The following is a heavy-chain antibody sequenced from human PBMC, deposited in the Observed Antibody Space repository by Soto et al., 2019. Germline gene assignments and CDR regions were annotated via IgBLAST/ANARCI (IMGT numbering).Heavy chain of an antibody. V-gene: IGHV1-69*02. J-gene: IGHJ3*02. D-gene: IGHD3-16*01. CDR2: IIPILGKP. CDR3: AKSTDPPPVMGAFDI. Sequence: QVQLVQSGAEVMRPGSSVKVSCKASGGTFSSYSISWVRQAPGQGLEWMGRIIPILGKPDYAQKFQGRVTITGNKPTSTPYMGLSGRDLEATAVYYCAKSTDPPPVMGAFDIWGQGTMVTVSS. CDR1: GGTFSSYS.